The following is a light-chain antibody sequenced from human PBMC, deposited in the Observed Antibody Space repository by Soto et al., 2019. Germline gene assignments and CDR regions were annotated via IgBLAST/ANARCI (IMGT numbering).Light chain of an antibody. V-gene: IGLV2-23*03. J-gene: IGLJ2*01. CDR2: EGN. CDR1: SSDGGTYNL. Sequence: QSALTQPASVSGSPGQSITISCTGSSSDGGTYNLVSWYQQHPGKAPKLMIYEGNKRPSGVSIRFSGSKSGNTASLTISGLQAEDEADYYCCSYAGSSTFEVFGGGTKLTVL. CDR3: CSYAGSSTFEV.